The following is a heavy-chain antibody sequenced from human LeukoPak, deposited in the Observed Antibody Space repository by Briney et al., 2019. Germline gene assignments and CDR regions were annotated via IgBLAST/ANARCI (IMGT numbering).Heavy chain of an antibody. Sequence: SETLSLTCTVSGGSISSSSYYWGWIRQPPGKGLEWIGSIYYSGSTNYNPSLKSRVTMSVDTSKNQFSLKLSSVTAADTAVYYCASTDCGGDCYSFDYWGQGTLVTVSS. V-gene: IGHV4-39*07. CDR1: GGSISSSSYY. J-gene: IGHJ4*02. CDR2: IYYSGST. CDR3: ASTDCGGDCYSFDY. D-gene: IGHD2-21*02.